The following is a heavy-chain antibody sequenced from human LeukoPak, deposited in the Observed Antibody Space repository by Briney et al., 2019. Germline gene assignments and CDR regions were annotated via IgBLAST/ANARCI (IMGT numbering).Heavy chain of an antibody. J-gene: IGHJ4*02. V-gene: IGHV1-18*01. CDR2: ISAYNGNT. CDR3: ARDNAGMSDY. Sequence: ASVKVSCKASGYTFTSYGISWVRQAPGQGLEWMGWISAYNGNTNYAQKFQGRVTMTRDTSTSTVYMELSSLRSEDTAVYYCARDNAGMSDYWGQGTLVTVSS. D-gene: IGHD6-13*01. CDR1: GYTFTSYG.